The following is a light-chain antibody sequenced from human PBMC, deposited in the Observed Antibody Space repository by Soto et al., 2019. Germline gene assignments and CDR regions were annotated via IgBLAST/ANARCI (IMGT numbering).Light chain of an antibody. J-gene: IGKJ2*01. V-gene: IGKV4-1*01. Sequence: DIVMTQSPDSLAVSLGERATINCKSNQSVLYSSNNKNYLAWYQQKPGQPPKLLIYWASTRESGVPDRFSGSGSGTDFTLTISSLQAEDVAVYYCQQYYSTPFPYTFGQGTKLEIK. CDR2: WAS. CDR3: QQYYSTPFPYT. CDR1: QSVLYSSNNKNY.